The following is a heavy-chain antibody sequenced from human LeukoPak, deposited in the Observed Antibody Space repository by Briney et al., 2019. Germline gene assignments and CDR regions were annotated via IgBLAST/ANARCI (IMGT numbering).Heavy chain of an antibody. D-gene: IGHD6-19*01. CDR1: GYTFTDYY. CDR2: VDPEDGET. J-gene: IGHJ4*02. Sequence: ASVKISCKGSGYTFTDYYIHWVQQAPGKGLEWMGLVDPEDGETIYTEKFQGRVTITADTSTDTAYMELSSLRSEDTAVYYCATGPPYSSGSFDYWGQGTLVTVSS. CDR3: ATGPPYSSGSFDY. V-gene: IGHV1-69-2*01.